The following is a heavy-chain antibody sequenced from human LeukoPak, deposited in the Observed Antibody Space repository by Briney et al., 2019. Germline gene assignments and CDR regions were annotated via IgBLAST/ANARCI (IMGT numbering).Heavy chain of an antibody. D-gene: IGHD5/OR15-5a*01. CDR1: GYTFTSYY. CDR3: AREVSVFGGWYFDL. CDR2: INPSGGST. Sequence: ASVKVSCKASGYTFTSYYMHWVRQAPGQGLEWMGIINPSGGSTSYAQKFQGRVTITADKSTSTAYMELSSLRSEDTAVYYCAREVSVFGGWYFDLWGRGTLVTVSS. V-gene: IGHV1-46*01. J-gene: IGHJ2*01.